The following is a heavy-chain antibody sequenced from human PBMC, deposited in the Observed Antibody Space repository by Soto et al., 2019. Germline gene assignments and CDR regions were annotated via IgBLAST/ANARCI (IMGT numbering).Heavy chain of an antibody. CDR1: GGSISSGGYS. J-gene: IGHJ3*02. CDR3: ARGSRPLGYDRSVNNDAFDI. CDR2: IYHRGST. D-gene: IGHD3-22*01. Sequence: QLQLQESGSGLVKPSQTLSLTCAVSGGSISSGGYSWSWIRQPPGKGLEWIGYIYHRGSTYYNPSLQGRVTIAVDRSKNQFSLKLSSVTAADTAVYYCARGSRPLGYDRSVNNDAFDIWGQGTMVTVSS. V-gene: IGHV4-30-2*01.